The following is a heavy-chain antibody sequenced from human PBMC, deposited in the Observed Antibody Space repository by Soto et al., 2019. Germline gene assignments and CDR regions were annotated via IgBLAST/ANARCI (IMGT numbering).Heavy chain of an antibody. CDR1: GFTFSSYW. CDR2: IKQDGSEK. V-gene: IGHV3-7*05. D-gene: IGHD3-3*01. J-gene: IGHJ6*03. CDR3: AKTAGVVLNYYYYYMDV. Sequence: GGSLRLSCAASGFTFSSYWMSWVRQAPGKGLEWVANIKQDGSEKYYVDSVKGRFTISRDNSKNSLYLQMNSLRAEDTAVYYCAKTAGVVLNYYYYYMDVWGKGTTVTVSS.